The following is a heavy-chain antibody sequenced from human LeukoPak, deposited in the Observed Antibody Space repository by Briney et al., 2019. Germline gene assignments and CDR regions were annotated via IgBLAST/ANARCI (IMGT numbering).Heavy chain of an antibody. Sequence: ASVKVSCKASGYTLSTYTMHWLRQAPGQRPEWMGCIYAGNGNVKYSQNFQARVTITRDTSANTAYLELSSLRSEDTAVYYCARVNGSGSYPTFYWYFDLWGRGTLVTVSS. CDR2: IYAGNGNV. CDR3: ARVNGSGSYPTFYWYFDL. J-gene: IGHJ2*01. D-gene: IGHD3-10*01. V-gene: IGHV1-3*01. CDR1: GYTLSTYT.